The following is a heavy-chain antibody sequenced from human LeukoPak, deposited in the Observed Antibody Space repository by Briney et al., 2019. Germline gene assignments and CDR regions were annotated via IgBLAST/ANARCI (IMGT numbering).Heavy chain of an antibody. CDR3: ARGGYYDILTGYPFDY. V-gene: IGHV4-34*01. CDR2: INHSGST. J-gene: IGHJ4*02. CDR1: GGSFSGYY. Sequence: SETLSLTCAVYGGSFSGYYWSWIRQPPGKGLEWIGEINHSGSTNYNPSLKSRVTISVDTSKNQFSLKLSSVTAADTAVYYCARGGYYDILTGYPFDYWAREPWSPSPQ. D-gene: IGHD3-9*01.